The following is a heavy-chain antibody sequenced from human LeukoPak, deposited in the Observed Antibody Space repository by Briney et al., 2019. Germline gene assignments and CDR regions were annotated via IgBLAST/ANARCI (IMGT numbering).Heavy chain of an antibody. D-gene: IGHD1-1*01. CDR1: GFTFRSYA. CDR2: ISYDGSNI. J-gene: IGHJ3*02. CDR3: ARARVTTGTTRIAFDI. V-gene: IGHV3-30-3*01. Sequence: GRSLRLSCAASGFTFRSYAMHWVRHAPGKGLEWVAVISYDGSNIYYATYVKGRFTISRDNSNNTLYLQMNSLRGEETAVHYCARARVTTGTTRIAFDIWGQGTMVTVSS.